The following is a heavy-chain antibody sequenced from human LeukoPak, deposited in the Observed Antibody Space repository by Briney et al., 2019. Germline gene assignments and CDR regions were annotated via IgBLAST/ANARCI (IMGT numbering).Heavy chain of an antibody. CDR1: GFTFSSYA. Sequence: HPGGSLRLSCAASGFTFSSYAMSWVRQAPGKGLEWVSAISGSGGSTYYADSVKGRFTISRDNSKNTLYLQMNSLRAEDTAVYYCAKIAERGVIIFSPPETPHPPSDYWGQGTLVTVSS. CDR2: ISGSGGST. CDR3: AKIAERGVIIFSPPETPHPPSDY. D-gene: IGHD3-10*01. V-gene: IGHV3-23*01. J-gene: IGHJ4*02.